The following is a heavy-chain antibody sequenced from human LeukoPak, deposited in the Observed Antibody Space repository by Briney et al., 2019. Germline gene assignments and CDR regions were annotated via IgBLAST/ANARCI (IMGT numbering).Heavy chain of an antibody. J-gene: IGHJ4*02. CDR1: GDSVSSNSAA. D-gene: IGHD1-1*01. Sequence: SQTLSLTCAISGDSVSSNSAAWHWIRQSPSRGLEWLGRTYYRTQWYDDYAVSVKSRMTINVDTSKNQFSLRLNSVTPEDTAVYYCARGGSGTTVSLFAYWGQGTLVTVSS. V-gene: IGHV6-1*01. CDR2: TYYRTQWYD. CDR3: ARGGSGTTVSLFAY.